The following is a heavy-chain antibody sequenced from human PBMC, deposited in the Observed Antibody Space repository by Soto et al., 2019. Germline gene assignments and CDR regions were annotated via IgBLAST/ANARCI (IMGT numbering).Heavy chain of an antibody. Sequence: QVKLQESGPGLVKPSGTLSLTCAVSSGTISSSNWWTWVRQPPGKRLEWIGEINQRGSPNYNTYLRSRVTRAVDKSKSQFFLRLSSVTAADTAIYYCAGLGMVAAHREFDPWGQGTLVTVSS. CDR1: SGTISSSNW. D-gene: IGHD2-15*01. V-gene: IGHV4-4*02. J-gene: IGHJ5*02. CDR3: AGLGMVAAHREFDP. CDR2: INQRGSP.